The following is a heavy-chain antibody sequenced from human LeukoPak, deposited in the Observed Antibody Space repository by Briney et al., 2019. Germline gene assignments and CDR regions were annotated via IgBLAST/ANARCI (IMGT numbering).Heavy chain of an antibody. CDR2: ITPIFGTA. V-gene: IGHV1-69*05. D-gene: IGHD6-13*01. CDR3: AREVSAAGTHFDY. Sequence: SVKVSCKASGGTFSSYAISWVRQAPGQGLEWMGGITPIFGTANYAQKFQGRVTITTDESTSTAYMELSSLRSEDTAVYYCAREVSAAGTHFDYWGQGTLVTVSS. J-gene: IGHJ4*02. CDR1: GGTFSSYA.